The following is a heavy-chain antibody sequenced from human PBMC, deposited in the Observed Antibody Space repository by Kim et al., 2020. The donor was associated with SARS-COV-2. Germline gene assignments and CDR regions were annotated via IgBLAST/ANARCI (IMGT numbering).Heavy chain of an antibody. CDR2: INHSGST. V-gene: IGHV4-34*01. CDR1: GGSFSGYY. Sequence: SETLSLTCAVYGGSFSGYYWSWIRQPPGKGLEWIGEINHSGSTNYNPSLKSRVTISVDTSKNQFSLKLSSVTAADTAVYYCARTGYCSGGSCYGLGDYWGQGTLVTVSS. J-gene: IGHJ4*02. CDR3: ARTGYCSGGSCYGLGDY. D-gene: IGHD2-15*01.